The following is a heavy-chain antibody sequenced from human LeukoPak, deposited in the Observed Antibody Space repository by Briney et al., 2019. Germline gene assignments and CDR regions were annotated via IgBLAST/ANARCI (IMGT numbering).Heavy chain of an antibody. CDR2: ISTTGST. CDR1: GGSISSYY. Sequence: SETLSLTCTVSGGSISSYYWNWIRQPAGKGLEWIGRISTTGSTNYNPSLKSRLTMSVDTSKNQFSLRLSSVSAADTAVHYCAREYSSSSGRTFDYWGQGTLVTVSS. V-gene: IGHV4-4*07. J-gene: IGHJ4*02. D-gene: IGHD6-6*01. CDR3: AREYSSSSGRTFDY.